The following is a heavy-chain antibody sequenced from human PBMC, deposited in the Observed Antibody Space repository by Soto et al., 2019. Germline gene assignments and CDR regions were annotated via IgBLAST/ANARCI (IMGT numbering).Heavy chain of an antibody. Sequence: QLQLQESGSGLVTPSQTLSLTCAVSGGSISSGGYSWNWIRQPPGKGLEWIGNIYHSGSTYYNASLKSRVTMSVDRSKNQFSLKLSSVTAADTAVYYCGRGDYANAFDIWGQGTMVTVSS. CDR2: IYHSGST. D-gene: IGHD4-17*01. V-gene: IGHV4-30-2*01. CDR3: GRGDYANAFDI. CDR1: GGSISSGGYS. J-gene: IGHJ3*02.